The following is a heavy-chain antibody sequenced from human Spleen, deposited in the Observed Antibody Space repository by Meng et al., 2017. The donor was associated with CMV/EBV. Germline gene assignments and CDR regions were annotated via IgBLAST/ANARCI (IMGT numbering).Heavy chain of an antibody. CDR1: GVTFSDYA. V-gene: IGHV3-23*03. Sequence: AYGVTFSDYAMSWVRLAPGKVLEWVSLIYSGGSSTYYGDSVKGRFSISRDNSKNTLYLQMNSLRAEDTAVYYCAKVPHSSSWYFDYWGQGTLVTVSS. CDR2: IYSGGSST. J-gene: IGHJ4*02. CDR3: AKVPHSSSWYFDY. D-gene: IGHD6-13*01.